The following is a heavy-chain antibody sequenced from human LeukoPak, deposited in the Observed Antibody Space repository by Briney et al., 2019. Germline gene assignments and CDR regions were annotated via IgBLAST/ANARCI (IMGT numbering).Heavy chain of an antibody. V-gene: IGHV3-23*01. CDR1: GFTFSSHA. CDR2: IDYSGGST. Sequence: GGSLRLSCAASGFTFSSHAMSWARQAPGKGLEWVSAIDYSGGSTYYAGSVKGRFTISRDNSKNTLYLQMNSLRAEDTAVYYCAKRRGIAVAGTGEWGQGALVTVSS. J-gene: IGHJ4*02. D-gene: IGHD6-19*01. CDR3: AKRRGIAVAGTGE.